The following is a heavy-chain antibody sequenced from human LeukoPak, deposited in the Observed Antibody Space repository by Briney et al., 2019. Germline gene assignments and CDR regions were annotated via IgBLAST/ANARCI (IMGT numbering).Heavy chain of an antibody. CDR1: GGSISSGSYY. D-gene: IGHD4-17*01. CDR3: ARFGRLRLFDY. CDR2: IYYSGST. V-gene: IGHV4-39*07. Sequence: SETLSLTCTVSGGSISSGSYYWGWIRQPPGKGLEWIGSIYYSGSTYYNPSLKSRVTISVDTSKNQFSLKLSSVTAADTAVYYCARFGRLRLFDYWGQGTLVTVSS. J-gene: IGHJ4*02.